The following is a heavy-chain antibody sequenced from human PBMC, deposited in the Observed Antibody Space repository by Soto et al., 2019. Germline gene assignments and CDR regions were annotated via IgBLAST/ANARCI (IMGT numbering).Heavy chain of an antibody. J-gene: IGHJ6*02. CDR3: ARAAFRSGYYGYYYGMDV. Sequence: QVHLEQSGAAVKKPGSSVKVSCKASGGTFSTHALSWVRQAPGQGLEWLGGIIPILGTPNYAQKFQGRVTVTADEYQSTAYMELSRLTSEDTAVYYCARAAFRSGYYGYYYGMDVWGQGTAVTVS. D-gene: IGHD3-3*01. CDR1: GGTFSTHA. V-gene: IGHV1-69*01. CDR2: IIPILGTP.